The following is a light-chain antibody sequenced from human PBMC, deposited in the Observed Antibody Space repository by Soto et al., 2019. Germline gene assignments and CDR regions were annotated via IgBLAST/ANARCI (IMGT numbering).Light chain of an antibody. V-gene: IGLV2-11*01. Sequence: QSVLTQPRSVSGSPGQSVAISCPGTTSDVGGYDYVSWHQQHPGKAPELIIFDVSKRPSGVPDRFSGSKSGNTAALTISGLQAEDEADYFCCSYAGDFYVFGSGTNVTVL. J-gene: IGLJ1*01. CDR1: TSDVGGYDY. CDR3: CSYAGDFYV. CDR2: DVS.